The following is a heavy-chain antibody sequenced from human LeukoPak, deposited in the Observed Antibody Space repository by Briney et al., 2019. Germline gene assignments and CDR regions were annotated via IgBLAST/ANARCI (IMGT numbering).Heavy chain of an antibody. J-gene: IGHJ3*02. V-gene: IGHV4-59*08. D-gene: IGHD5-24*01. CDR3: ARHVTISGPYDASDI. Sequence: SETLSLTCTVSGGTISSYYRSWIRQPPGKGLEWIGYIYYSGGTDYNPSLKSRVTISVDTSKNQFSLKLRSVTAADTAVYYCARHVTISGPYDASDIWGQGTMVTVSP. CDR2: IYYSGGT. CDR1: GGTISSYY.